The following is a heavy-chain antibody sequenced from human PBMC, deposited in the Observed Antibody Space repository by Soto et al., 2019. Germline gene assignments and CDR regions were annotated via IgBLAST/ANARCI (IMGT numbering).Heavy chain of an antibody. V-gene: IGHV1-69*13. CDR3: ARDSAPDYSNSIWFDP. J-gene: IGHJ5*02. CDR1: GGTFSSYA. D-gene: IGHD4-4*01. Sequence: VASVKVSCKASGGTFSSYAISWVRQAPGQGLEWMGGIIPIFGTANYAQKFQGRVTITADESTSTAYMELSSLRSEDTAVYYCARDSAPDYSNSIWFDPWGQGTLVTVSS. CDR2: IIPIFGTA.